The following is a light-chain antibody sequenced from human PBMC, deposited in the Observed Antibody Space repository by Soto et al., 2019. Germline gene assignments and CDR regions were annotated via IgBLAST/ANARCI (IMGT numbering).Light chain of an antibody. CDR3: SSYTTSITHV. Sequence: QSALNQPGSVSGSPGQSITISCTGSSSDGGAFDYVCWHQQHPGKAPKLLIFDVSSRPSGVSSRFSASKSGNTASLTISGLQAEDEADYYCSSYTTSITHVFGTGTKVTVL. CDR1: SSDGGAFDY. V-gene: IGLV2-14*03. CDR2: DVS. J-gene: IGLJ1*01.